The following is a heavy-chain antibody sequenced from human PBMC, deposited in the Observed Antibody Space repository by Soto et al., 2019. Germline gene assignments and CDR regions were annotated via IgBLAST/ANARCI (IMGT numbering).Heavy chain of an antibody. CDR1: GVSISSSSYY. J-gene: IGHJ4*02. CDR3: ARSQFGYDILTGYYPFDY. V-gene: IGHV4-39*01. CDR2: IYYSGST. Sequence: SETLSLSCTVSGVSISSSSYYWGWIRQPPGKGLEWIGSIYYSGSTYYNPSLKSRVTISVDTSKNQFSLKLSSVTAADTAVYYCARSQFGYDILTGYYPFDYWGQGTLVTVSS. D-gene: IGHD3-9*01.